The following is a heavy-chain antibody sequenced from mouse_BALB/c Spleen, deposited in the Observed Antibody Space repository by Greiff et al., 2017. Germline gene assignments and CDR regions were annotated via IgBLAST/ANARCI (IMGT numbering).Heavy chain of an antibody. J-gene: IGHJ3*01. CDR2: INSNGGST. D-gene: IGHD2-10*02. Sequence: EVQVVESGGGLVQPGGSLKLSCAASGFTFSSYGMSWVRQTPDKRLELVATINSNGGSTYYPDSVKGRFTISRDNAKNTLYLQMSSLKSEDTAMYYCARAYGNQFAYWGQGTLVTVSA. CDR1: GFTFSSYG. CDR3: ARAYGNQFAY. V-gene: IGHV5-6-3*01.